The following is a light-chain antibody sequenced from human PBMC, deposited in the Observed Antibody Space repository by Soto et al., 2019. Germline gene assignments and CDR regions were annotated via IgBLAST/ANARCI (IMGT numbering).Light chain of an antibody. CDR3: QQYKSFSLT. V-gene: IGKV1-5*03. CDR1: QSISSW. CDR2: KTS. Sequence: DIQMTQSPSTLSASVGDRVTITCRASQSISSWLAWYQQKPGKAPKLLIYKTSNLESGVPSRFSGSGSGTEFSLTISSLQPDDFATYYCQQYKSFSLTFGGGTRVEV. J-gene: IGKJ4*01.